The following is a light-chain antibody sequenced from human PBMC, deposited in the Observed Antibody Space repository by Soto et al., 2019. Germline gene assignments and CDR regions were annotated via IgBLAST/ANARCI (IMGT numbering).Light chain of an antibody. CDR1: QSISSW. CDR3: QQYNSYPT. V-gene: IGKV1-5*03. Sequence: DIQMTQSPSTLSASVGDRVTITCRASQSISSWLAWYQQKPGKAPKLLIYKAPSLESGAPSRFSGSGSGTEFLLTISSLQPDDFATYYCQQYNSYPTFGGGTKVEIK. CDR2: KAP. J-gene: IGKJ4*01.